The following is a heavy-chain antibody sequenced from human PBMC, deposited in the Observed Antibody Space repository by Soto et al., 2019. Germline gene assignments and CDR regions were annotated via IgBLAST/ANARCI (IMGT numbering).Heavy chain of an antibody. V-gene: IGHV4-39*01. J-gene: IGHJ5*02. D-gene: IGHD1-1*01. CDR1: GGSISSSSYY. CDR2: IYYSGST. Sequence: PSETLSLTCTVSGGSISSSSYYWGWIRQPPGKGLEWIGGIYYSGSTYYNPSLKSRVTISVDTSKNQFSLKLSSVTAADTAVYYCARHTLESNWFDPWGQGTLVTVSS. CDR3: ARHTLESNWFDP.